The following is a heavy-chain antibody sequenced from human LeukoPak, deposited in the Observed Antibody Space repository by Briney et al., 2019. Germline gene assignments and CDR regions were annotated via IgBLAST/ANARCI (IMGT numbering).Heavy chain of an antibody. CDR2: IYSGGST. D-gene: IGHD3-22*01. Sequence: GGSLRLSCAASGFTVSSNYMSWVRQAPGKGLEWVAVIYSGGSTYYAEAVKGRFHIYRDNSKNTMYLQMNSLRAEDTAVYHCARDSSGYYLYWGQGPLVTVSS. J-gene: IGHJ4*02. CDR3: ARDSSGYYLY. CDR1: GFTVSSNY. V-gene: IGHV3-53*01.